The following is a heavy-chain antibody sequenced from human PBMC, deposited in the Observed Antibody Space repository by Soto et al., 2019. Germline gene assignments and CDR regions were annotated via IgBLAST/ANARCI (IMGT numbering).Heavy chain of an antibody. CDR2: ISSGSSYI. Sequence: GGSLRLSCAASGFTFSTYSMNWVRQAPGKGLEWVSSISSGSSYIYYADSVKGRFTISRDNARNSLYLQMDSLRAEDTAVYYCAREVNGGAHAYWGQRTLVTVSS. CDR1: GFTFSTYS. J-gene: IGHJ4*02. D-gene: IGHD3-16*01. CDR3: AREVNGGAHAY. V-gene: IGHV3-21*01.